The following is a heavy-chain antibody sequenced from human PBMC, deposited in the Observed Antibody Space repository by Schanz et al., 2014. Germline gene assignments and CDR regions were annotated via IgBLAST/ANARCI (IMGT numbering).Heavy chain of an antibody. J-gene: IGHJ4*02. D-gene: IGHD5-18*01. CDR3: ARGTDTAMEHRPFDY. V-gene: IGHV3-66*01. CDR2: IYTDGST. Sequence: VQLVESGGGVVQPGRSLRLSCAASGITVSKNYMSWVRQAPGKGLEWVSIIYTDGSTYYADSVRDRFTISRDNSKNMLYLQINNLRAEDTAVYYCARGTDTAMEHRPFDYWGQGTLVTVSS. CDR1: GITVSKNY.